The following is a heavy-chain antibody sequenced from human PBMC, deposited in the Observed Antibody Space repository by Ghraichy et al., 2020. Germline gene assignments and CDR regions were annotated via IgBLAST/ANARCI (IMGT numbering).Heavy chain of an antibody. CDR3: AKEASSSRLYYYYMDV. J-gene: IGHJ6*03. V-gene: IGHV3-30*02. Sequence: GGPLRLSCAASGFTFSSYGMHWVRQAPGKGLEWVAFIRYDGSNKYYADSVKGRFTISRDNSKNTLYLQMNSLRAEDTAVYYCAKEASSSRLYYYYMDVWGKGTTVTVSS. CDR1: GFTFSSYG. D-gene: IGHD6-13*01. CDR2: IRYDGSNK.